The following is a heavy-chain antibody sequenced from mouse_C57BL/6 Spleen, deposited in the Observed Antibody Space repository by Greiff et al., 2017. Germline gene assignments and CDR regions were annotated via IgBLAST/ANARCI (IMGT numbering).Heavy chain of an antibody. CDR1: GYTFTSYW. D-gene: IGHD1-1*01. J-gene: IGHJ4*01. V-gene: IGHV1-52*01. CDR3: ARGYYYGSSPFYAMDD. Sequence: QVQLKQPGAELVRPGSSVKLSCKASGYTFTSYWMHWVKQRPIQGLEWIGNIDPSDSETHYNQKFEDKATLTVDKSSSTAYMQLSSLTSEDSAVYYCARGYYYGSSPFYAMDDWGQGTSVTVSS. CDR2: IDPSDSET.